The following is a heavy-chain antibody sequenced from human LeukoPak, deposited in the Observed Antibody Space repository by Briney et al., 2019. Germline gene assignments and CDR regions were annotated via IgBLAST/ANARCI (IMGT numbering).Heavy chain of an antibody. CDR3: AKDLYSSSSGDY. CDR2: ISGSGGST. J-gene: IGHJ4*02. Sequence: GGSLRLSCAASGFTFSSYAMSWVRQAPGKGLEWVSAISGSGGSTYYADSVKGRFTISRDNPKNTLYLQMNSLRAEDTAVYYCAKDLYSSSSGDYWGQGTLVTVSS. V-gene: IGHV3-23*01. CDR1: GFTFSSYA. D-gene: IGHD6-6*01.